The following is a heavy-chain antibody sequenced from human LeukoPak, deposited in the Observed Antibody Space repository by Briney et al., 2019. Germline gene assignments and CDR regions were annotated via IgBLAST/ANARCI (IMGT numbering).Heavy chain of an antibody. CDR3: ANDDTSGYYQA. CDR2: IIPVVGT. J-gene: IGHJ4*02. Sequence: SVKVSCKASGGTFTIHTITWVRQAPGQGLEWIGRIIPVVGTHYAQKFQGRVTITADKSTSTAYMELSSLRSDDTAVYYCANDDTSGYYQAWGQGTLVTVSS. D-gene: IGHD3-22*01. CDR1: GGTFTIHT. V-gene: IGHV1-69*02.